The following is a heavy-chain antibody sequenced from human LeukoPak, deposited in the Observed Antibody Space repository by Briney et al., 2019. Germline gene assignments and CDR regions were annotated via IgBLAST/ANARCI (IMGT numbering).Heavy chain of an antibody. CDR2: IIPILGIA. V-gene: IGHV1-69*02. CDR1: GGTFSSYT. Sequence: GASVKVSCKASGGTFSSYTINWVRQAPGQGLEWMGRIIPILGIANYAQKFQGRVTITADKSTSTAYMELSSLRSEDTAVYYCARALSSKVYAPDYWGQGTLVTVSS. D-gene: IGHD6-6*01. CDR3: ARALSSKVYAPDY. J-gene: IGHJ4*02.